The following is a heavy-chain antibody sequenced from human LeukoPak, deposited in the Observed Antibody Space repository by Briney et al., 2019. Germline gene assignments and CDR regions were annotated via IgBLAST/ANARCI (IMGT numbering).Heavy chain of an antibody. CDR3: ARDLLGLYAFDI. V-gene: IGHV1-46*01. CDR2: INPSGGST. CDR1: GYTFTSYY. D-gene: IGHD3-10*01. J-gene: IGHJ3*02. Sequence: ASVKVSCKASGYTFTSYYMHWARQAPGQGLEWMGIINPSGGSTSYAQEFQGRVTMTRDTSTSTVYMELSSLRSEDTAVYYCARDLLGLYAFDIWGQGTMVTVSS.